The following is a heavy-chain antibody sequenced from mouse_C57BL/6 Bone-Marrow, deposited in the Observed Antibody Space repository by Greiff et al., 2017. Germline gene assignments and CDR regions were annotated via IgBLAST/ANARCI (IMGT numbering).Heavy chain of an antibody. CDR2: ISSGGSYT. CDR1: GFTFSSYG. CDR3: ARRPLTAFDY. D-gene: IGHD4-1*01. J-gene: IGHJ2*01. Sequence: EVKVVESGGDLVKPGGSLKLSCAASGFTFSSYGMSWVRQTPDKRLEWVATISSGGSYTYYPDSVKGRFTISRDNAKNTLYLQMSSRKSEDTAMYYCARRPLTAFDYWGQGTTLTVSS. V-gene: IGHV5-6*02.